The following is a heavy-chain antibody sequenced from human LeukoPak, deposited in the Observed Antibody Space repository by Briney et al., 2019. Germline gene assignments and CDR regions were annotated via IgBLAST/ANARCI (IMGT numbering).Heavy chain of an antibody. CDR1: GFTFSSYS. Sequence: GGSLRLSCAASGFTFSSYSMNWVRQAPGKGLEWVANIKQDGSEKYYVDSVKGRFTISRDNAKNSLYLQMNSLRAEDTAVYYCARVGWFGELLYASHYFDYWGQGTLVTVSS. CDR2: IKQDGSEK. V-gene: IGHV3-7*01. CDR3: ARVGWFGELLYASHYFDY. J-gene: IGHJ4*02. D-gene: IGHD3-10*01.